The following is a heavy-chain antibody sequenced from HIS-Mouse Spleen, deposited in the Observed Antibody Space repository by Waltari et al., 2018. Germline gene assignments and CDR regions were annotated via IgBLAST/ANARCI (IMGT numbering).Heavy chain of an antibody. D-gene: IGHD6-13*01. CDR2: INSSRST. V-gene: IGHV4-39*07. CDR3: AREIPYSSSWYDWYFDL. CDR1: GGSISSSSYY. Sequence: QLQLQESGPGLVKPSETLSPTCTVSGGSISSSSYYWGWIRQPPGKGLEWIGSINSSRSTYYNRSLKSRVTISVDTSKNQFSLELIAVTAADTAVYYCAREIPYSSSWYDWYFDLWGRGTLVTVSS. J-gene: IGHJ2*01.